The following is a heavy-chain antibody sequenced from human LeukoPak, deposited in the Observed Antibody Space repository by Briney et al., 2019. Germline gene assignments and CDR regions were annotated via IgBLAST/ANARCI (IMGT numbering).Heavy chain of an antibody. CDR3: ARDRPIVVVVAATYYYYGMDV. V-gene: IGHV3-30-3*01. CDR2: ISYDGSNK. Sequence: GRSLRLSCAASGFTFSSYAMHWVRQAPGKGLEWVAVISYDGSNKYYADSVKGRFTISRDNSKNTLYLQMNSLRAEDTAVYYCARDRPIVVVVAATYYYYGMDVWGQGTTVTVSS. CDR1: GFTFSSYA. D-gene: IGHD2-15*01. J-gene: IGHJ6*02.